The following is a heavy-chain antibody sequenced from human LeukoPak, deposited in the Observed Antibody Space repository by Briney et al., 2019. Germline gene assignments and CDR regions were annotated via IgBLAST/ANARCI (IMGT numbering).Heavy chain of an antibody. V-gene: IGHV3-9*01. CDR1: GFTFDDYA. D-gene: IGHD3-22*01. J-gene: IGHJ4*02. CDR3: ARPRGYDTRDFDH. Sequence: GGSLRLSCAASGFTFDDYAMHWVRQAPGKGLEWVSGISWNSGSIGYADSVKGRFTISRDNARNTLYLQMNSLRAEDTAVYYCARPRGYDTRDFDHWGQGALVTVSS. CDR2: ISWNSGSI.